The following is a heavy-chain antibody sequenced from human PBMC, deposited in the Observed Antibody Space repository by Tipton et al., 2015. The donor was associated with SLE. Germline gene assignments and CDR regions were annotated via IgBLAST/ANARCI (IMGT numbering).Heavy chain of an antibody. D-gene: IGHD2-2*02. V-gene: IGHV4-4*02. CDR3: AREGDIVVVPAAIPFDY. J-gene: IGHJ4*02. CDR2: IYHSGST. CDR1: GGSISSSNW. Sequence: GSLRLSCAVSGGSISSSNWWSWVRQPPGKGLEWIGEIYHSGSTNYNPSLKSRVTISVAKSKNQFSLKLSSVTAADTAVYYCAREGDIVVVPAAIPFDYWGQGTLVTVSS.